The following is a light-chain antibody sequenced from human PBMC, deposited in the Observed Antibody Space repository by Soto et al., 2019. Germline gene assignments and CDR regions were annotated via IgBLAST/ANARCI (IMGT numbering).Light chain of an antibody. Sequence: EIVMTQSPATLSVSPGARAALSCRASQSVGNYLAWHQQKPGQAPKLLIYGASTRAPGIPDRFNGSGSGTDFTLTISRLEADDVAVYHCHQYGSSVRAFGQGTKVDIK. J-gene: IGKJ1*01. CDR3: HQYGSSVRA. CDR2: GAS. CDR1: QSVGNY. V-gene: IGKV3-20*01.